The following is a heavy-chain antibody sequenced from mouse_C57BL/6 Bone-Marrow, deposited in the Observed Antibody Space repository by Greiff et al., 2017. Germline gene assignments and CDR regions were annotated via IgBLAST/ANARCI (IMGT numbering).Heavy chain of an antibody. CDR1: GYAFSSYW. CDR3: ASWDWFAY. D-gene: IGHD4-1*01. Sequence: LQPSWASVKLSCKASGYAFSSYWMHWVKQRPGKGLEWIGQIYPGVVYTNYNGKFKGKATLTADKSSSTAYMQLSSLTSEDSAVYFCASWDWFAYWGQGTLVTVSA. CDR2: IYPGVVYT. J-gene: IGHJ3*01. V-gene: IGHV1-80*01.